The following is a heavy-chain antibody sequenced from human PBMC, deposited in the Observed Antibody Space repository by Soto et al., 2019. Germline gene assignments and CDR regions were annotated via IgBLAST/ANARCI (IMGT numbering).Heavy chain of an antibody. CDR3: SYLGTHRYFISFPTRRSSDL. CDR2: VYWNDAK. J-gene: IGHJ2*01. Sequence: SARTLGNEAQILRIACTLSRFSLSTTQVDVGWIRQPPGKALEWLAHVYWNDAKYYSLSLKTRLIITKDTSKNQVVLTMTNMDPVDTATFFFSYLGTHRYFISFPTRRSSDL. D-gene: IGHD3-9*01. CDR1: RFSLSTTQVD. V-gene: IGHV2-5*01.